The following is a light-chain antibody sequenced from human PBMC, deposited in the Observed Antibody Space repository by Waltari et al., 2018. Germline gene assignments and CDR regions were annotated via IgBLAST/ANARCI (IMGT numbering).Light chain of an antibody. CDR1: SLGDKN. Sequence: SYELTQPPSVSVSPGETANIPCSGDSLGDKNVSWYQQKPGQSPVLLIYQDRTRPSGIPERFSGSNAGNTATLTISETQAMDEADYYCQAWVSNTYVFGTGTTVTVL. CDR3: QAWVSNTYV. CDR2: QDR. V-gene: IGLV3-1*01. J-gene: IGLJ1*01.